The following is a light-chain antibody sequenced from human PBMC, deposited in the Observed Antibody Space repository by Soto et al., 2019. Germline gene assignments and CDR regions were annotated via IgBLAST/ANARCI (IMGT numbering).Light chain of an antibody. Sequence: IQMTEWRATLSGSVGDRVTITCRASQSISSWLAWYQQKPRKAPKLLIYDASSLESGVPSRFSGSGSGTEFTLTISSLQPDDFATYYCQQYNSYSRTLGQGTKVDSK. J-gene: IGKJ1*01. CDR2: DAS. CDR1: QSISSW. V-gene: IGKV1-5*01. CDR3: QQYNSYSRT.